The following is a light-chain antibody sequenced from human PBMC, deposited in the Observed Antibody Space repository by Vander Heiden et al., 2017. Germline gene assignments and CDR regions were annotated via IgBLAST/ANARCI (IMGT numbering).Light chain of an antibody. Sequence: QSVLTQPPSASGTPGQRVTISCSGSSSNIGSNYVYWYQQLPGTAPKLLISSNNQRPSGVPDRFSGSKSGTSASLAISGLRSEDEADYYCAAWDDSLSGWVFGGGTNLTVL. CDR3: AAWDDSLSGWV. CDR2: SNN. V-gene: IGLV1-47*02. CDR1: SSNIGSNY. J-gene: IGLJ3*02.